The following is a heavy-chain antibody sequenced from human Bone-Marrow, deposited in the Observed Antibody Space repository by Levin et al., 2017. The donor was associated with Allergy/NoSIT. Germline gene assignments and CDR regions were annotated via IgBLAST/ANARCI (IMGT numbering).Heavy chain of an antibody. CDR2: IKGKTDGGTT. V-gene: IGHV3-15*01. CDR3: TTRSH. CDR1: GFTFGNAW. Sequence: SGGSLRLSCVASGFTFGNAWMNWVRQAPGKGLQWVGRIKGKTDGGTTDYAAPVKGRFTISRDDAKKTLYLQMNSLKTEDTAIYYCTTRSHWGQGTLVTVFS. J-gene: IGHJ4*02.